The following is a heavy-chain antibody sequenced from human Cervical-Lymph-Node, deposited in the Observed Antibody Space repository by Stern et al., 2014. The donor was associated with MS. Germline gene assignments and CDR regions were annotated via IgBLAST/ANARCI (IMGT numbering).Heavy chain of an antibody. CDR1: GFTFSDYY. V-gene: IGHV3-11*01. Sequence: VQLVESGGGLVKPGGSLTLSCAASGFTFSDYYMSWIRQAPGKGLEWVSYISRSGSTIDCAGSVKGQFTISRDNAKNSLYLQMNSLRAEDTAVYYCARDLAYYDSSGYYYGTPIDYWGQGTLVTVSS. J-gene: IGHJ4*02. CDR3: ARDLAYYDSSGYYYGTPIDY. CDR2: ISRSGSTI. D-gene: IGHD3-22*01.